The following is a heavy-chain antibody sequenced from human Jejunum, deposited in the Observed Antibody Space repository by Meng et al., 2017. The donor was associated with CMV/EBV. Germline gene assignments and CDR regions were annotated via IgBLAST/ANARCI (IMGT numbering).Heavy chain of an antibody. Sequence: YMNWVRQAPGQGLEWMAWINPKNGDTHYAQKFQDRVTLTSDPSINTAYMELSSLTSEDTALYYCARDWRGPTFTFQRGVMNWLDPWGQGTLVTVSS. J-gene: IGHJ5*02. V-gene: IGHV1-2*02. CDR3: ARDWRGPTFTFQRGVMNWLDP. CDR2: INPKNGDT. CDR1: Y. D-gene: IGHD3-10*01.